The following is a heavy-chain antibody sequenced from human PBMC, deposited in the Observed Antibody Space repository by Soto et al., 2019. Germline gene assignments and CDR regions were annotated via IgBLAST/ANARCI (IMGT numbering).Heavy chain of an antibody. V-gene: IGHV4-39*01. D-gene: IGHD2-2*01. CDR3: ARRGVMGYCSSTSCYASAFDI. CDR2: IYYSGST. J-gene: IGHJ3*02. Sequence: QLQLQESGPGLVKPSETLSLTCTVSGGSISSSSYYWGWIRQPPGKGLEWIGSIYYSGSTYYNPSLRSRVTVSVDTSKTQFSLKLSAVTAADTAVYYCARRGVMGYCSSTSCYASAFDIWGEGTMVTVSS. CDR1: GGSISSSSYY.